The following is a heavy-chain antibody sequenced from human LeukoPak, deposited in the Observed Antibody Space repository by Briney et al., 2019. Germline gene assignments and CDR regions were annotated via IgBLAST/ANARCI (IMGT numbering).Heavy chain of an antibody. Sequence: SETLSLTCTVSGGSISSYYWSWIRLPPGKGLEWIGYIYYTGATYYNPSLKSRVTISLDTSKNQFSLKLSSVTAADSAVYYCARAGYSYGTGYYFDYWGQGALVTVSS. CDR2: IYYTGAT. V-gene: IGHV4-59*01. J-gene: IGHJ4*02. D-gene: IGHD5-18*01. CDR1: GGSISSYY. CDR3: ARAGYSYGTGYYFDY.